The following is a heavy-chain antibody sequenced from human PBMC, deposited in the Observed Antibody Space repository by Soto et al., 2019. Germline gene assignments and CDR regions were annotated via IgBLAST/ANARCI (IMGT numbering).Heavy chain of an antibody. CDR3: ERSYGSFYDSSYSGLARNYFDS. V-gene: IGHV3-30*04. CDR1: GFTFGSHA. Sequence: GGSLRLSCVGSGFTFGSHAIDWVSQAPGKGLEWVAVIAFDGTNKYYADSVRGRFTSSRDNAKNTLYLQMDSLRPDDSAIYYCERSYGSFYDSSYSGLARNYFDSWGQGTLVTVSS. CDR2: IAFDGTNK. D-gene: IGHD3-22*01. J-gene: IGHJ4*02.